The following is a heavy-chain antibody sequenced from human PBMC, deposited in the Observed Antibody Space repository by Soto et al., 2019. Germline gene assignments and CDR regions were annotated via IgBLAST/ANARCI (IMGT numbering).Heavy chain of an antibody. CDR1: GFTFSSYA. Sequence: GGSLRLSCAASGFTFSSYAMSWVRQAPGKGLEWVSAISGSGGSTYYADSVKGRFTISRDNSKNTLYLQMNSLRAEDTAVYYCAKGGTYYYDSSGYYSFHYGMDVWGQGTTVTVSS. CDR3: AKGGTYYYDSSGYYSFHYGMDV. V-gene: IGHV3-23*01. D-gene: IGHD3-22*01. CDR2: ISGSGGST. J-gene: IGHJ6*02.